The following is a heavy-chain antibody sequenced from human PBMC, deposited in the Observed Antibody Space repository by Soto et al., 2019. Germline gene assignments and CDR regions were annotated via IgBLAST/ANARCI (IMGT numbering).Heavy chain of an antibody. CDR1: GFTFTDFY. V-gene: IGHV3-7*03. D-gene: IGHD4-4*01. Sequence: EVQLVQSGGGLVQPGGSLRFSCVGSGFTFTDFYMNWVRQAPGKALDWVANIRPDGSETNYVESVKGRFTTSRDNAKNSLFLQMNSLRADDTAVYYCAGWGGQDYNYWGQGILVTVSS. CDR2: IRPDGSET. CDR3: AGWGGQDYNY. J-gene: IGHJ4*02.